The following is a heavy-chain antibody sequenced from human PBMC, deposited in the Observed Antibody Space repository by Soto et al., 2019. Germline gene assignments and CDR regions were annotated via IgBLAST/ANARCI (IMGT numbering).Heavy chain of an antibody. CDR1: GFSLNNARMG. J-gene: IGHJ5*02. CDR3: ARMIYDSSGYVGWFDP. CDR2: IFPTDEK. D-gene: IGHD3-22*01. Sequence: QVTLKESGPVLVKPTETLTLTCTVSGFSLNNARMGVSWIRQPPGKALEWLAHIFPTDEKSYSTSLRIRLTIAKHTSKSQVVLTMTNMDPVDTATFYCARMIYDSSGYVGWFDPWGQGTLVTVSS. V-gene: IGHV2-26*01.